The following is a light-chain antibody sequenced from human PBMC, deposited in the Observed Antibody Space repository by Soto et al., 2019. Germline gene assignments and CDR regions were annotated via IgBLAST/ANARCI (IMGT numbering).Light chain of an antibody. Sequence: EIVMTQSPVILSVSPGERATLSCRASQNVNSDLAWYQQKPGQAPRILIYGASTRATDIPARISGSGSGTDFTLTINVLQSEDFAVYYCQQYNTWPHLYTFGQGTKLEIK. J-gene: IGKJ2*01. CDR3: QQYNTWPHLYT. V-gene: IGKV3-15*01. CDR2: GAS. CDR1: QNVNSD.